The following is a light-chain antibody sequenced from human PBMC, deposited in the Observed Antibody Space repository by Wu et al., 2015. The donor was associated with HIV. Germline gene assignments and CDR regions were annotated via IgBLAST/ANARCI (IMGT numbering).Light chain of an antibody. CDR3: QQHSNWPLT. CDR1: RSVSSA. V-gene: IGKV3-11*01. J-gene: IGKJ5*01. CDR2: DTS. Sequence: EIVLTQSPAALSLSPGERATLSCRASRSVSSAVAWYQQKPGQVPRLLIYDTSNRATGIPARFTGGGSGTDYSLTISSLEPEDFALYYCQQHSNWPLTFGQGTRLEIK.